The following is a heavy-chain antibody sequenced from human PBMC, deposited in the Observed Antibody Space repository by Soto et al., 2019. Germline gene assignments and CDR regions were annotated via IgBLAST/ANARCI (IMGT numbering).Heavy chain of an antibody. CDR2: IYYSGST. Sequence: SETLSLTCTVSGGSISSGGYYWSWIRQHPGKGLEWIGYIYYSGSTYYNPSLKSRVTISVDTSKNQFSLKLSSVTAADTAVYYCASYLSTTVNSTFDYWGQGTLVTAPQ. D-gene: IGHD4-17*01. V-gene: IGHV4-31*03. CDR3: ASYLSTTVNSTFDY. CDR1: GGSISSGGYY. J-gene: IGHJ4*02.